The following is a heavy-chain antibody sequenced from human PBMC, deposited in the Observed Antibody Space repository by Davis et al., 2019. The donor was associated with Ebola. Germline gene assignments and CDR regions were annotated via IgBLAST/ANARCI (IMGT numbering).Heavy chain of an antibody. V-gene: IGHV1-46*01. D-gene: IGHD3-22*01. CDR1: GYRFTSYY. CDR2: INPITGGT. Sequence: ASVQVSCQASGYRFTSYYMHWVRQAPGQGLEWMGIINPITGGTSYAQNFQVRVNMTRDTSTSTVYMELSSLRSKDTAVYYCAREGGRYYDSSGYVFDIWGQGTMVKVSS. J-gene: IGHJ3*02. CDR3: AREGGRYYDSSGYVFDI.